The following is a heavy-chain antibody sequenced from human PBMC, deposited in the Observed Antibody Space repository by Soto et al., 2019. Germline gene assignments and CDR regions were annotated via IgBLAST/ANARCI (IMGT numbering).Heavy chain of an antibody. J-gene: IGHJ3*01. CDR2: INHSGST. CDR3: ATERRVRGLS. Sequence: PSETLSLTCAVYGGSFSGYYWSWVRQSPGKSLEWIGEINHSGSTNYNPSLKSRVTLPLDRPKNQCSLKLSSVTAADTALYYCATERRVRGLSWGQGTMVTVSS. CDR1: GGSFSGYY. V-gene: IGHV4-34*01. D-gene: IGHD3-10*01.